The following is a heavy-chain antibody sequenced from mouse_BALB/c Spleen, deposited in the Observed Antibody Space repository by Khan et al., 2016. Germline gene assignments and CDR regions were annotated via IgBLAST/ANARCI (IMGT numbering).Heavy chain of an antibody. CDR1: GFTFTDYY. CDR2: IRNKANGYTT. D-gene: IGHD1-1*01. Sequence: EVELVESGGGLVRPGGSLRLSCATSGFTFTDYYMTWVRQPPGKALEWLGFIRNKANGYTTEYSASVQGRFTISRDNSQSILYLQMNTLRAEDSATYYCARDGDYSPFAYWGQGTLVTASA. V-gene: IGHV7-3*02. J-gene: IGHJ3*01. CDR3: ARDGDYSPFAY.